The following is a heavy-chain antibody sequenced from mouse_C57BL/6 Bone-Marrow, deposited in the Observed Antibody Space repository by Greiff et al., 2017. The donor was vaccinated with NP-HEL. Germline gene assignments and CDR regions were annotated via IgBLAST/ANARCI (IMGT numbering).Heavy chain of an antibody. CDR3: ARQLGRDY. V-gene: IGHV1-50*01. Sequence: QVQLQQPGAELVKPGASVKLSCKASGYTFTSYWMQWVKQRPGQGLEWIGEIDPSDSYTNYNQKFKGKATLTVDPSSSTAYMQLSSLTSEDSAVYYCARQLGRDYWGQGTTLTVSS. CDR1: GYTFTSYW. J-gene: IGHJ2*01. D-gene: IGHD4-1*02. CDR2: IDPSDSYT.